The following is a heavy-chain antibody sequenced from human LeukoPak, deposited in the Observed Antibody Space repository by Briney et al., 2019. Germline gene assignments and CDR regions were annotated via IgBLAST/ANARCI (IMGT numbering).Heavy chain of an antibody. CDR2: ISWSSTTI. CDR1: GFTFSSFY. Sequence: PGGSLRLSCSASGFTFSSFYMNWVRQAPGKGLEWVSGISWSSTTITYVDSVKGRFTISRDNAKNSLYLQMNSLRPEDTALYYCTRDASGFGECPDHWGQGTLVTVSS. D-gene: IGHD3-10*01. CDR3: TRDASGFGECPDH. J-gene: IGHJ4*02. V-gene: IGHV3-9*01.